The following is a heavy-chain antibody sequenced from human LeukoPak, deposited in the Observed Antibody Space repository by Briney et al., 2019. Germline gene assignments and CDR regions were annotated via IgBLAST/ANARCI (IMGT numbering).Heavy chain of an antibody. CDR1: GFTFSSYW. CDR3: AKNYGSGSYYNWFDP. J-gene: IGHJ5*02. D-gene: IGHD3-10*01. V-gene: IGHV3-7*03. Sequence: GGSLRLSCGASGFTFSSYWMSWVRQAPGKGLEWVANIKQDGSKTYYVDSVKGRFTISRDNAKNSLYLQMNSLRAEDTAVYYCAKNYGSGSYYNWFDPWGQGTLVTVSS. CDR2: IKQDGSKT.